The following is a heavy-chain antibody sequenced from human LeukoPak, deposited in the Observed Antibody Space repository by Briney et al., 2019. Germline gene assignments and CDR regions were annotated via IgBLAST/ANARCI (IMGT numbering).Heavy chain of an antibody. CDR3: ARESVSNYYGSGPGDY. J-gene: IGHJ4*02. CDR1: GGSLSSYY. V-gene: IGHV4-59*01. D-gene: IGHD3-10*01. CDR2: IYYSGST. Sequence: SETLSLTCPVSGGSLSSYYWSWIRQPPGKGLEWIGYIYYSGSTNYNPSLKSRVTISVDASKNQFSLKLSSVTAADTAVYYCARESVSNYYGSGPGDYWGQGTLVTVSS.